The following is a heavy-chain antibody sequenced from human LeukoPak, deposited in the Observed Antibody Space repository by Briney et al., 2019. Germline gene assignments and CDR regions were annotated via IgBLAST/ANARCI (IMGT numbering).Heavy chain of an antibody. CDR1: GFTVSSNY. CDR3: ARDLGSYGSVDAFDI. D-gene: IGHD5-18*01. V-gene: IGHV3-53*01. Sequence: PGGSLRLSCAASGFTVSSNYMSWVRQAPGKGLEWVSVIYSGGSTYYADSVKGRFTISRDNSKNTLYLQMNSLRAEDTVVYYCARDLGSYGSVDAFDIWGQGTMVTVSS. CDR2: IYSGGST. J-gene: IGHJ3*02.